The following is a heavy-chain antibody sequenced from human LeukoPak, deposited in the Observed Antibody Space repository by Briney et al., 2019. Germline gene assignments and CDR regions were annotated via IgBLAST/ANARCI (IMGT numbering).Heavy chain of an antibody. CDR3: ARRDICSSTSCYQDFDY. CDR2: ISSSSSYI. Sequence: GGSLRLSCAASGFTFRSYSMNWVRQAPGKGLEWVSSISSSSSYIYYADSVKGRFTISRDNAKNSLYLQMDSLRAEDTAVYYCARRDICSSTSCYQDFDYWGQGTLVTVSS. J-gene: IGHJ4*02. V-gene: IGHV3-21*01. CDR1: GFTFRSYS. D-gene: IGHD2-2*01.